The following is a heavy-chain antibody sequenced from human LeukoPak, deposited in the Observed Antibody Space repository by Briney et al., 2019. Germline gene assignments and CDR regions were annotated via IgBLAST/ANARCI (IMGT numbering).Heavy chain of an antibody. CDR3: ARGGSRLEYYYYGMDV. Sequence: ASVKVSCKASGGTFSSYAISWVRQAPGQGLEWMGRIIPILGIANYAQKFQGRVTITADKSTSTAYMELSSLRSEDTAVYYCARGGSRLEYYYYGMDVWGQGTTVTVSS. CDR1: GGTFSSYA. V-gene: IGHV1-69*04. J-gene: IGHJ6*02. D-gene: IGHD1-26*01. CDR2: IIPILGIA.